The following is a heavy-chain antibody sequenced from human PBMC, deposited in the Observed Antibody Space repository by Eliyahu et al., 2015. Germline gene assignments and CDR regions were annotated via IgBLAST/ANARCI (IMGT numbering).Heavy chain of an antibody. CDR2: ISGSGGSS. J-gene: IGHJ4*02. CDR3: AKDGTVAFFDY. D-gene: IGHD3/OR15-3a*01. Sequence: EVQLLESGGGLVQPGGSLRLSCAASGFTFSSNVMTWVRQAPGKGLEWVTGISGSGGSSYYADSVKGRFTISRDNSKNTLHLQMNSLRDEDTAVYYCAKDGTVAFFDYWGQGTLVTVSS. CDR1: GFTFSSNV. V-gene: IGHV3-23*01.